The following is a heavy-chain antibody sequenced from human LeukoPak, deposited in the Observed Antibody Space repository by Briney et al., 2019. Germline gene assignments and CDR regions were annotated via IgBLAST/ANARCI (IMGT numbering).Heavy chain of an antibody. CDR2: IKEDGSEK. Sequence: PGGSLRLSCAASGFTFSNCWMSWVRQAPGKGLEWVANIKEDGSEKYYVDSVKGRFTISRDNAKNSLYLQMNSLRAEDTAVYYCASKRRSGSYSDYWGQGTLVTVSS. D-gene: IGHD1-26*01. CDR3: ASKRRSGSYSDY. CDR1: GFTFSNCW. J-gene: IGHJ4*02. V-gene: IGHV3-7*01.